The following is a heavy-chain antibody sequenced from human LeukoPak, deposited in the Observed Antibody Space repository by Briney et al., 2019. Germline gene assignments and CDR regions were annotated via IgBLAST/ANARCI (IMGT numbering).Heavy chain of an antibody. CDR3: ARGGGIGDYYYMDV. CDR1: AFTFSSYN. D-gene: IGHD6-13*01. J-gene: IGHJ6*03. CDR2: INSSSSNI. Sequence: VSLTLSCAASAFTFSSYNMNWLRQAPGKGREWVSSINSSSSNIYYTYSVKGRFTISTATAKNSLYLQMNSLRAEDTAVYYCARGGGIGDYYYMDVWGKGATVTVSS. V-gene: IGHV3-21*01.